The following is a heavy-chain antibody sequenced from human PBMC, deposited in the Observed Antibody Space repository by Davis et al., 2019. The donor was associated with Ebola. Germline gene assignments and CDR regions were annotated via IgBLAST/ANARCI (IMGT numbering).Heavy chain of an antibody. D-gene: IGHD4/OR15-4a*01. Sequence: GESLKISCAASGFIFSSYVMSWVRQAPGKGLEWVSTLGTSGDTYYADSVKGRFTISRDNSKNTLYLQMNGLRVEDTATYLCAKDKTMATQYWYFDLWGRGTLVTVSS. J-gene: IGHJ2*01. CDR2: LGTSGDT. V-gene: IGHV3-23*01. CDR1: GFIFSSYV. CDR3: AKDKTMATQYWYFDL.